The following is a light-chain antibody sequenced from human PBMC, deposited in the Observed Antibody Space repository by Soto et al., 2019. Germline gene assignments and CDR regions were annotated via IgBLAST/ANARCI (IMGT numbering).Light chain of an antibody. J-gene: IGKJ2*01. Sequence: DIQMTQSPSTLSASVGERVTITCRASQRINGLLAMYQQKPGKALKILVYKASSLESGIPSRFSGSGSCTEFSLTFSSLQPDDFATYYCQQYNSYPYTFGQGTKLEIK. CDR1: QRINGL. V-gene: IGKV1-5*03. CDR3: QQYNSYPYT. CDR2: KAS.